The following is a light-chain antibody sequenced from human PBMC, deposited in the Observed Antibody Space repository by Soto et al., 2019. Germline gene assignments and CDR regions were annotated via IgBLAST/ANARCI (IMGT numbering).Light chain of an antibody. V-gene: IGKV3-15*01. CDR3: QQYNNWPRT. CDR2: GAS. CDR1: QSVSSY. J-gene: IGKJ1*01. Sequence: IVMTQSPATLSVSPGERATLSCRASQSVSSYLAWYQQKPGQAPRLLLYGASTRATGIPARFSGSGSGTEFTLTISSLQSEDFAVYYCQQYNNWPRTFGQGTKV.